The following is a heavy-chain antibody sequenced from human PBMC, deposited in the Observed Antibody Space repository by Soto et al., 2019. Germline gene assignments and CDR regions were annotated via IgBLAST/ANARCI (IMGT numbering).Heavy chain of an antibody. J-gene: IGHJ5*02. V-gene: IGHV3-30*18. CDR2: ISYDGSNK. D-gene: IGHD2-2*01. CDR3: AKDLDCSSTSCYRDWFDP. Sequence: GGSLRLSCAASGFTFSSYGMHWVRQAPGKGLEWVAVISYDGSNKYYADSVKGRFTISRDNSKNTLYLQMNSLRAEDTAVYYCAKDLDCSSTSCYRDWFDPWGQGTLVTVSS. CDR1: GFTFSSYG.